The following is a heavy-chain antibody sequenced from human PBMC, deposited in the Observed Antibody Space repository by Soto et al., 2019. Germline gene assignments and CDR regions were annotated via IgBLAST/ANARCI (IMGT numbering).Heavy chain of an antibody. J-gene: IGHJ4*02. CDR1: GFSFSSFA. Sequence: GGSLRLSCEASGFSFSSFAMNWVRQAPGRGLEWVSYISDGGASIYYADSLKGRFTISRDNAKNSLSLQMNNLRAEDTAVYYCARENSVQAWLHHFDHWGLGTLVTVSS. D-gene: IGHD5-18*01. V-gene: IGHV3-48*03. CDR3: ARENSVQAWLHHFDH. CDR2: ISDGGASI.